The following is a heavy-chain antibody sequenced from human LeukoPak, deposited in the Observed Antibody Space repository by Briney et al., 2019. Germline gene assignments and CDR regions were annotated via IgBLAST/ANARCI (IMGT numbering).Heavy chain of an antibody. V-gene: IGHV5-51*01. CDR3: ARSPKYCSSGRCYSFDY. J-gene: IGHJ4*02. CDR1: GFSFTSYW. Sequence: GESLKISCKGSGFSFTSYWIAWVRQMPGKGLEWMGVIYPGVSDTRYSPSFHGQVTISVDKSISTAYLQWSTLNASDTAIYYCARSPKYCSSGRCYSFDYWGQGTLVTVSS. D-gene: IGHD2-15*01. CDR2: IYPGVSDT.